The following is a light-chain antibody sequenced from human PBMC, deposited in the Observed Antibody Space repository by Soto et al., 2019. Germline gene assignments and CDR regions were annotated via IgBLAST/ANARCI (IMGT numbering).Light chain of an antibody. CDR3: QQYNNGPRT. J-gene: IGKJ1*01. Sequence: EIVMTQSPATLSVSPGERATLSCRASQSVSSNLAWYQQKPGQAPRLLIYGASTRATGIPARFRGSGSGTEFTLTISSLQSEDFAVYYCQQYNNGPRTFGQGTKVEIK. V-gene: IGKV3-15*01. CDR1: QSVSSN. CDR2: GAS.